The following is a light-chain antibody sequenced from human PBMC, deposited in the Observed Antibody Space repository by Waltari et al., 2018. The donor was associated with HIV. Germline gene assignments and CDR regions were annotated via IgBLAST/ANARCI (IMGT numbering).Light chain of an antibody. CDR2: DVI. V-gene: IGLV2-14*01. CDR1: SHHVGDYDY. J-gene: IGLJ1*01. Sequence: QSALTQPASVSGSPGQSITISCTGTSHHVGDYDYVSWYQQRPGKVPKLIIYDVIKRPSGVSSRFSGSKSDITASLTISGLQAEDEADYYCSSYSDTTTLYVFGTGTKVNVL. CDR3: SSYSDTTTLYV.